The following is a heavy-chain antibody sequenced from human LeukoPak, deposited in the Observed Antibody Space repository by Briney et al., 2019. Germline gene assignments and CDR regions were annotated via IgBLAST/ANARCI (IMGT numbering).Heavy chain of an antibody. CDR2: IYYSGST. D-gene: IGHD1-26*01. J-gene: IGHJ3*02. V-gene: IGHV4-59*11. CDR3: ARDRGSYGAFDI. Sequence: SETLSLTCTVSGGSISSHYWSWIRQPPGKGLEWIGYIYYSGSTNYNPSLKSRVTISVDTSKNQFSLKLSSVTAADTAVYYCARDRGSYGAFDIWGQGIMVTVSS. CDR1: GGSISSHY.